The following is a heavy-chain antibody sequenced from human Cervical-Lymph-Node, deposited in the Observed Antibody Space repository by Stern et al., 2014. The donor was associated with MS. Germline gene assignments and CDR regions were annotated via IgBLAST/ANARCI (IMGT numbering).Heavy chain of an antibody. V-gene: IGHV1-69*01. CDR1: GGTFSTSG. CDR3: ARDRNGEGIMAY. CDR2: VITTFASV. D-gene: IGHD3-16*01. J-gene: IGHJ4*02. Sequence: QVQLVQSGAEVKKPGSSVQVSCKASGGTFSTSGITWARQAPDQGLAWMGGVITTFASVNVAQKFQGRLTITADEATNTVYMELSSLRSDDTAVYYCARDRNGEGIMAYWGQGTLVTVSS.